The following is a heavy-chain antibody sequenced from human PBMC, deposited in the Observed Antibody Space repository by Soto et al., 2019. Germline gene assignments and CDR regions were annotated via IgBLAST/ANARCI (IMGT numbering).Heavy chain of an antibody. CDR2: ISGQIAKT. CDR1: GYSFHNFG. CDR3: ARGPPSGSFSLTPRY. V-gene: IGHV1-18*04. D-gene: IGHD1-26*01. Sequence: QVQLVQSGPEVKKPGASVKVSCKAPGYSFHNFGIIWVRQAPGQGLEWMGWISGQIAKTNYAQKFQGKVTMTTDTSTSTAYMELNTLTSDDTAMYYCARGPPSGSFSLTPRYWGQGTLVTVSS. J-gene: IGHJ4*02.